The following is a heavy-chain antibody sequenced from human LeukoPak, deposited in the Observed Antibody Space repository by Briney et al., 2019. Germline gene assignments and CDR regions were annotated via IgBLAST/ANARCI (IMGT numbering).Heavy chain of an antibody. D-gene: IGHD3-10*01. Sequence: QTGGSLRLSCAASGFTFSIYAMTWVRQAPGKGLEWVSTISGSGGSTYYADSVKGRFTISRDNSKSTVYLQMNSLRAEDTAVYYCASQRAGDYGSGSYYSGQGTLVTVYS. CDR3: ASQRAGDYGSGSYY. CDR2: ISGSGGST. J-gene: IGHJ4*02. V-gene: IGHV3-23*01. CDR1: GFTFSIYA.